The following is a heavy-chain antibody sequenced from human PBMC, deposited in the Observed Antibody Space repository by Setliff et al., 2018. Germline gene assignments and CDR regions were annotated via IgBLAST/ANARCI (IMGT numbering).Heavy chain of an antibody. CDR3: ARQIDYGDFQYFDY. V-gene: IGHV4-39*01. CDR1: GGSITSSSYY. D-gene: IGHD4-17*01. J-gene: IGHJ4*02. CDR2: IFGSGTT. Sequence: SETLSLTCTVSGGSITSSSYYWGWVRQPPGKGLEWVGTIFGSGTTYYNPSLNSRGTISVDTSRDQFSLRLSSVTAADPAVYYCARQIDYGDFQYFDYWGQGTLVTVSS.